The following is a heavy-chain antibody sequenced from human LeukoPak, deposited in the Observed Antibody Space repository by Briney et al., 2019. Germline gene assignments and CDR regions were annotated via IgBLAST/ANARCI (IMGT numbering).Heavy chain of an antibody. Sequence: GGSLRLSCAASGFTFNNYAVSWVRQAPGKGLEWVSAISGGGGNTYYADSVKGRFTISRDNSKNTLYLQMSGLRAEDTAIYYCAKDGGSSCYSPVDYWGQGTLVTVSS. J-gene: IGHJ4*02. V-gene: IGHV3-23*01. CDR1: GFTFNNYA. CDR3: AKDGGSSCYSPVDY. D-gene: IGHD2-15*01. CDR2: ISGGGGNT.